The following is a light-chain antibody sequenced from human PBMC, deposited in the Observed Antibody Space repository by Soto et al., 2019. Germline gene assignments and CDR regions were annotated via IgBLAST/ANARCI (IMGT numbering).Light chain of an antibody. Sequence: QSVLTQPPSVSGAPGQRVTISCTGTSSNIGAGYDVHRYQHLPGTAPTLLMYANNNRPSGVPDRFSGSKSGTSASLAITGLQAEDEADYYCQSYDSGLGGSVFGGGTKLTVL. CDR2: ANN. J-gene: IGLJ2*01. V-gene: IGLV1-40*01. CDR3: QSYDSGLGGSV. CDR1: SSNIGAGYD.